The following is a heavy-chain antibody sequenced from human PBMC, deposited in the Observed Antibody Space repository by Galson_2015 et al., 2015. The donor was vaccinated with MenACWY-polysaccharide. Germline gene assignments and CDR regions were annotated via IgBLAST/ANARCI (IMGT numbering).Heavy chain of an antibody. CDR1: GFTFSSYG. Sequence: SLRLSCAASGFTFSSYGMHRVRQAPGKGLEWVAVISYDGSNKYYADSVKGRFTISRDNSKNTLYLQMNSLRAEDTAVYYCAKEGVYCSGGSCRSDAFDIWGQGTMVTVSS. J-gene: IGHJ3*02. D-gene: IGHD2-15*01. V-gene: IGHV3-30*18. CDR2: ISYDGSNK. CDR3: AKEGVYCSGGSCRSDAFDI.